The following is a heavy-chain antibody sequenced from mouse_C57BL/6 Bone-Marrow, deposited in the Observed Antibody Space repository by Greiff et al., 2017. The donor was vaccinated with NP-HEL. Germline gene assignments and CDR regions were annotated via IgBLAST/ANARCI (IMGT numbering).Heavy chain of an antibody. CDR3: AIRGGHYAYWYFDV. D-gene: IGHD1-2*01. CDR2: IHPSDSDT. V-gene: IGHV1-74*01. J-gene: IGHJ1*03. CDR1: GYTFTSYW. Sequence: QVQLKQPGAELVKPGASVKVSCKASGYTFTSYWMHWVKQRPGQGLEWIGRIHPSDSDTNYNQKFKGKATLTVDKSSSTAYMQLSSLTSEDSAVYYCAIRGGHYAYWYFDVWGTGTTVTVSS.